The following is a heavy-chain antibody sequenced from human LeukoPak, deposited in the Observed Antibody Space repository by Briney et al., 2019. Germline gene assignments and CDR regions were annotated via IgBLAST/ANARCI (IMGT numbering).Heavy chain of an antibody. CDR2: ISGSGGST. D-gene: IGHD3-16*02. CDR1: GVTFSSYA. Sequence: PGGSLRLSCAASGVTFSSYAMSWVRQAPGKGLEWVSAISGSGGSTYYADSVKGRFTISRDNSKNTLYLQMNSLRAEDTAVYYCAKDQNVRGSYRPPLDYWGQGTLVTVSS. J-gene: IGHJ4*02. CDR3: AKDQNVRGSYRPPLDY. V-gene: IGHV3-23*01.